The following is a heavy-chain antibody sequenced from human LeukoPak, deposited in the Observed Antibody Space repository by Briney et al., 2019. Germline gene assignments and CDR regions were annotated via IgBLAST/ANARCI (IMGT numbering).Heavy chain of an antibody. J-gene: IGHJ5*02. CDR1: GYTFTNYG. CDR2: INPSGGST. CDR3: ERDPTNGAYVVAWFDP. D-gene: IGHD4-17*01. V-gene: IGHV1-46*01. Sequence: PRASVKVSCKASGYTFTNYGISWVRQAPGQGLEWMGIINPSGGSTSYAQTFQGRVTMTRDMSTSTVYMELSSLRSEDTAVYYCERDPTNGAYVVAWFDPWGQGTLVTVSS.